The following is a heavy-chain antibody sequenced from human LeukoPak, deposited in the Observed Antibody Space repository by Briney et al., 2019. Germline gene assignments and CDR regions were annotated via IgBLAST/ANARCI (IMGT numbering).Heavy chain of an antibody. CDR3: ARSFYCSSTSCYGLGTFDP. D-gene: IGHD2-2*01. CDR2: INHSGST. V-gene: IGHV4-34*01. J-gene: IGHJ5*02. Sequence: SETLSLTCAVYGGSFSGYYWSWIRQPPGKGLEWIGEINHSGSTNYNPSLKSRVTISVDTSKNQFSLKLSSVTAADTAVYYCARSFYCSSTSCYGLGTFDPWGQGTLVTVSS. CDR1: GGSFSGYY.